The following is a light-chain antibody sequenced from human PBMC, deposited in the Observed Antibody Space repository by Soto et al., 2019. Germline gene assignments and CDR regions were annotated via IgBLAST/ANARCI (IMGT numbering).Light chain of an antibody. Sequence: EIVLTQSPATLSLSPGERATLSCRASQSVSSYLAWYQQKPGQAPRLLIYDASNRATGIPARFSGSGSGTAFTLTISSLEPEDFAVYYCQQRSNWPPTFVGGTKVEIK. CDR3: QQRSNWPPT. CDR2: DAS. J-gene: IGKJ4*01. V-gene: IGKV3-11*01. CDR1: QSVSSY.